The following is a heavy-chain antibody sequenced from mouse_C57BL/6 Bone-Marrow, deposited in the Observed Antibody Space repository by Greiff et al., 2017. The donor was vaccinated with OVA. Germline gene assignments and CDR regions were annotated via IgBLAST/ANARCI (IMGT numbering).Heavy chain of an antibody. CDR1: GFTFSSYG. CDR3: ARHEGRRTPWFAY. V-gene: IGHV5-6*01. J-gene: IGHJ3*01. Sequence: EVKLQESGGDLVKPGGSLKLSCAASGFTFSSYGMSWVRQTPDKRLEWVATISSGGSYTYYPDSVKGRFTISRDNAKNTLYLQMSSLKSEDTAMYYCARHEGRRTPWFAYWGQGTLVTVSA. CDR2: ISSGGSYT.